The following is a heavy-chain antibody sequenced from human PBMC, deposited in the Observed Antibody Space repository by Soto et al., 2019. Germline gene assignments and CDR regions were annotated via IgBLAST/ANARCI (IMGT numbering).Heavy chain of an antibody. D-gene: IGHD5-12*01. CDR1: GDSISSYS. V-gene: IGHV4-59*05. CDR2: IYYSGST. J-gene: IGHJ4*02. CDR3: ARGDGYNYFGGYYFDY. Sequence: SETLSLTCTVSGDSISSYSWSWIRQPPGKGPEWIGSIYYSGSTYYNPSLKSRVTISVDTSKNQFSLKLSSVTAADTAVYYCARGDGYNYFGGYYFDYWGQGTLVTVSS.